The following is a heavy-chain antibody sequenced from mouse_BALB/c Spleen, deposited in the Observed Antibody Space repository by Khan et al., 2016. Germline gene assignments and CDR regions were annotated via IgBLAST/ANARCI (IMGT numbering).Heavy chain of an antibody. V-gene: IGHV5-17*02. CDR3: GRGDY. CDR1: GFTFSSFG. Sequence: EVELVESGGGLVQPGGSRKLSCAASGFTFSSFGMHWVRQAPEKGLEWVAFISSGSSAIYYADTVKGRFTISRDNPKDTLFLQMTSRRSEDTAMCYCGRGDYWGQGTTLPVSS. CDR2: ISSGSSAI. J-gene: IGHJ2*01.